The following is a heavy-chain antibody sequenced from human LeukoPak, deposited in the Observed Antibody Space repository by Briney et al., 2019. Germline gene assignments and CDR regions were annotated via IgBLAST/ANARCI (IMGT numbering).Heavy chain of an antibody. CDR1: GFTFSSYG. V-gene: IGHV1-2*02. CDR2: INPNSGGT. D-gene: IGHD2-21*02. Sequence: GGSLRLSCAASGFTFSSYGMHWVRQAPGQGLEWMGWINPNSGGTNYAQKFQGRVTMTRDTSISTAYMELSGLRSDDTAVYYCARVPVVTAIHFDYWGQGTLVTVSS. J-gene: IGHJ4*02. CDR3: ARVPVVTAIHFDY.